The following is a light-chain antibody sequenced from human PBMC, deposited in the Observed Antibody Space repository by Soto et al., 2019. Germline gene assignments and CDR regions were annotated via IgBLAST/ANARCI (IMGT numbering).Light chain of an antibody. CDR1: QSVLFSSNNKNY. CDR2: WAS. J-gene: IGKJ1*01. Sequence: SATINCKSSQSVLFSSNNKNYLTWYQQKPGQPPKLLIYWASTRGSGVPDRFSGSGSGTDFTLTISSLQAEDVAVYYCQQYYDTPWTFGQGTKVDIK. V-gene: IGKV4-1*01. CDR3: QQYYDTPWT.